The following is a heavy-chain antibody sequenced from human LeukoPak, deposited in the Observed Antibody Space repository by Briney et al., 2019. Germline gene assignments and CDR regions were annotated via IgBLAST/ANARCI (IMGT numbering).Heavy chain of an antibody. Sequence: WETLSLTCTVSGGSNSTYYWTWVRQPPGKGREWIGYIYYSGSTNYNPSLKSRVTVSVDTSKNQFSLKLSSVTAADTAVYYCARVRYSSSWCWFDPWGQGTLVTVSS. J-gene: IGHJ5*02. D-gene: IGHD6-13*01. CDR2: IYYSGST. V-gene: IGHV4-59*01. CDR1: GGSNSTYY. CDR3: ARVRYSSSWCWFDP.